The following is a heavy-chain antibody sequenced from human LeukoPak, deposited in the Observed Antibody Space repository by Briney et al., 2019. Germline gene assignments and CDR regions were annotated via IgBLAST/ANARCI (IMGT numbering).Heavy chain of an antibody. D-gene: IGHD4-17*01. Sequence: GRSLRLSCAASGFTFSSYGMHWVRQAPGKGLEWVAVISYDGSNKYYADSVKGRFTISRDNSKNTLYLQMNSLRAEDTAVYYCANLYGDYADYWGQGTLVTVSS. CDR3: ANLYGDYADY. CDR2: ISYDGSNK. J-gene: IGHJ4*02. V-gene: IGHV3-30*18. CDR1: GFTFSSYG.